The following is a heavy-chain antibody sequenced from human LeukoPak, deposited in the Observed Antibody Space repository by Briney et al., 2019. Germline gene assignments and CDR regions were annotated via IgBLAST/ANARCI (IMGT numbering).Heavy chain of an antibody. CDR3: ARDAGNYHMRGFDV. CDR2: IYHTGTS. V-gene: IGHV4-38-2*02. Sequence: SETLSLTCNVSGYSISSGYYWGWIRQPPGKGLEWIGSIYHTGTSNHNPSPKSRVIISIDTSNDQVSLKLSSVTAADTAVYYCARDAGNYHMRGFDVWGPGTLVTVSS. CDR1: GYSISSGYY. J-gene: IGHJ3*01. D-gene: IGHD5-24*01.